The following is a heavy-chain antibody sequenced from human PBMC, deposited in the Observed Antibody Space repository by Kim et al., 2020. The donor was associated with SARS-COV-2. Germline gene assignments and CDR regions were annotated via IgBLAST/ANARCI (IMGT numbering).Heavy chain of an antibody. Sequence: ASVKVSCKASGYTFTGYYMHWVRQAPGQGLEWMGWINPNSGGTNYAQKFQGRVTMTRDTSISTAYMELSRLRSDDTAVYYCARDRVLLWFGAQLDAFDIWGQGTMVTVSS. CDR1: GYTFTGYY. CDR3: ARDRVLLWFGAQLDAFDI. CDR2: INPNSGGT. V-gene: IGHV1-2*02. J-gene: IGHJ3*02. D-gene: IGHD3-10*01.